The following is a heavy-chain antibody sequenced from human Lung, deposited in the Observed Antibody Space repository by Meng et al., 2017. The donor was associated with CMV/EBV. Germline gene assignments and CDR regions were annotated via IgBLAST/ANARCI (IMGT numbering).Heavy chain of an antibody. J-gene: IGHJ6*02. CDR3: VRHIIVVPARGYGVDV. Sequence: LXCTVSGHSISSGKFWGWIRQPPGKGLEWIGVYDSGTTYYNPSLKSRVAISVDTSETQFSLKLSAVTAADTAVYYCVRHIIVVPARGYGVDVWGHGXTVTVSS. CDR2: VYDSGTT. CDR1: GHSISSGKF. V-gene: IGHV4-38-2*02. D-gene: IGHD2-2*01.